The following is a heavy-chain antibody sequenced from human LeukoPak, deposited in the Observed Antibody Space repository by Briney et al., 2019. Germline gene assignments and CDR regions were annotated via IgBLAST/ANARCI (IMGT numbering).Heavy chain of an antibody. D-gene: IGHD5-18*01. CDR3: ACREFYSPWPGP. CDR2: IYPGDSRT. CDR1: GYSFTSYW. J-gene: IGHJ5*02. Sequence: GESLKISCQGSGYSFTSYWIGWVRPPPGKGLEWMGVIYPGDSRTRYNPSFEGQVTISADKSINTAYLQWSSVKASDTAMYYCACREFYSPWPGPWGQGTLVTVSS. V-gene: IGHV5-51*01.